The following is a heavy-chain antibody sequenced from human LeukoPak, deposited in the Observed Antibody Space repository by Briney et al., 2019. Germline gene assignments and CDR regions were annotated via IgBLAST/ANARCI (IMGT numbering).Heavy chain of an antibody. D-gene: IGHD3-10*01. CDR3: ARGFPSPDKRPC. J-gene: IGHJ4*02. CDR1: GFTFSSYA. Sequence: PGGSLILSCAASGFTFSSYAMHWVRQAPGKGLEYVSAISSNGGSTYYANSVKGRFTISRDNSKNTLYLQVGSLRAEDMAVYYCARGFPSPDKRPCWGQGTLVTVSS. CDR2: ISSNGGST. V-gene: IGHV3-64*01.